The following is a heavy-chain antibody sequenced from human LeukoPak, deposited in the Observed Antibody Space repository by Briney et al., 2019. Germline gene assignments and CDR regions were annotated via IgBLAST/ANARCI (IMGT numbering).Heavy chain of an antibody. J-gene: IGHJ4*02. D-gene: IGHD3-3*01. CDR1: RFTFSGFA. Sequence: GGCLRLSCAPSRFTFSGFAMSRVRQAPGKGLGWVSVVRGSGSSTYYADSVKDRFTITRDNSTNKLYLQMHSLRAEDTAVYYCAKSELWSGEYYWGQGTGVLVSA. CDR2: VRGSGSST. CDR3: AKSELWSGEYY. V-gene: IGHV3-23*01.